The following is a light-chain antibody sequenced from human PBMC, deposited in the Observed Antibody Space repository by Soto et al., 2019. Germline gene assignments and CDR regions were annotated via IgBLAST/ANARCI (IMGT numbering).Light chain of an antibody. CDR1: QSITSY. CDR3: QQSYSVPLT. CDR2: AAS. V-gene: IGKV1-39*01. J-gene: IGKJ3*01. Sequence: DIQMTQSPSSLSASVGDRVTITCRASQSITSYLNWYQQKPGKAPKLLIYAASSLQRGVPSRFSGSKSGTDSTLTISSLQPEDFATYYCQQSYSVPLTFGPGTKVDIK.